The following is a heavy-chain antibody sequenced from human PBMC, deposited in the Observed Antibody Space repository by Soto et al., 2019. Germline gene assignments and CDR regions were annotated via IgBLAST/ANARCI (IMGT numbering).Heavy chain of an antibody. D-gene: IGHD6-13*01. CDR2: ISAYNGNT. Sequence: QVQLVQSGAEVKKPGASVKVSCKASGYTFTSYGISWVRQAPGEGLEWMGCISAYNGNTNYAQKLQGRVSMTTDTPTSIAYRELRSLRSDDTAVYYCARDSSSRCHDYWGQGTLVTVSS. V-gene: IGHV1-18*01. J-gene: IGHJ4*02. CDR1: GYTFTSYG. CDR3: ARDSSSRCHDY.